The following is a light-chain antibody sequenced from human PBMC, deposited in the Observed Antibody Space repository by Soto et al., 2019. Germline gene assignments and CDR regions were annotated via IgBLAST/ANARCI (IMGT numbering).Light chain of an antibody. CDR1: SSDVGRYNY. J-gene: IGLJ1*01. Sequence: SVLSQPPSASGSPGQSVTISCTGTSSDVGRYNYVSWYQQPPGTAPKLIIYEVINRPSGVPARFSGSKSGNTASLTISGLQAEDEADYYCSSYMSTSRYVFGAGTKVTVL. V-gene: IGLV2-18*02. CDR2: EVI. CDR3: SSYMSTSRYV.